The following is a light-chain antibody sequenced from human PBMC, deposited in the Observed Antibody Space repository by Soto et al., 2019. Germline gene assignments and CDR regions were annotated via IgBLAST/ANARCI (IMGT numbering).Light chain of an antibody. CDR1: QGISSF. CDR3: LQHNSYPPT. J-gene: IGKJ5*01. CDR2: AAS. V-gene: IGKV1-9*01. Sequence: DIQFTQSPSFLSASAGDRVTITCRASQGISSFLAWYQQKQGRAPKLLIYAASSLQSGVPSRFSGSGSGTELTTTISSLQPEDGATYYGLQHNSYPPTFGQGTRREIK.